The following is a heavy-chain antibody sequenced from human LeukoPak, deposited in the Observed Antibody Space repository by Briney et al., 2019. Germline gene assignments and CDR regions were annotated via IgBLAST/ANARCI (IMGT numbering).Heavy chain of an antibody. CDR1: GFTFSSYA. D-gene: IGHD5-24*01. CDR3: AKDHLPWPRDNWYYFDY. J-gene: IGHJ4*02. Sequence: GGSLRLSCAASGFTFSSYAMSWVRQAPGKGLEWVSAISGSGGSTYYADSVKGRFTISRDNSKNTLYLQMNSLRAADTAVYYCAKDHLPWPRDNWYYFDYWGQGTLVTVSS. CDR2: ISGSGGST. V-gene: IGHV3-23*01.